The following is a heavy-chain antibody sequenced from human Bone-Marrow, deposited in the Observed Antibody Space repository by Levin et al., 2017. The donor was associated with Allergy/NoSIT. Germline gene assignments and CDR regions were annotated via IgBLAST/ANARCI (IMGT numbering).Heavy chain of an antibody. CDR1: GFTFSNYW. V-gene: IGHV3-74*01. CDR3: ATPIDSYYYDNSGYLGY. D-gene: IGHD3-22*01. Sequence: GGSLRLSCAASGFTFSNYWMHWVRQAPGKGLVWVSRINSDGSSTSYADSVKGRFTISRDNAKNTLYLQMNSLRAEDTAVYYCATPIDSYYYDNSGYLGYWGLGTLVTVSS. J-gene: IGHJ4*02. CDR2: INSDGSST.